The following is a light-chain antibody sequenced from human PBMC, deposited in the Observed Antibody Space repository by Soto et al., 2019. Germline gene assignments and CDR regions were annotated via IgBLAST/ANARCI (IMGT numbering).Light chain of an antibody. CDR2: AVS. CDR1: QSVSNN. V-gene: IGKV3-15*01. CDR3: NPYNNFLLSR. Sequence: ESLVAQAPGTRWLSPGERATLSCRASQSVSNNYLAWYQQKPGQGPRLLIYAVSTRATGIPARFRGSGSGTEFTLKISNLLYADFGIRECNPYNNFLLSRFAQRAKVDIK. J-gene: IGKJ1*01.